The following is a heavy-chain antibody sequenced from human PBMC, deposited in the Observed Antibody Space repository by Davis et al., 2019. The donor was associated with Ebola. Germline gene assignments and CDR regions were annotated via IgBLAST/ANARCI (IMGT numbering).Heavy chain of an antibody. V-gene: IGHV4-59*01. CDR1: GGSISSYY. CDR3: ARERANWASGYFDY. CDR2: IYYSGST. D-gene: IGHD7-27*01. J-gene: IGHJ4*02. Sequence: MPSETLSLTCTVSGGSISSYYWSWIRQPPGKGLEWIGYIYYSGSTNYNPSLKSRVTISVDRLKNQFSLKLRSVTAADTAVYYCARERANWASGYFDYWGQGTLVTVSS.